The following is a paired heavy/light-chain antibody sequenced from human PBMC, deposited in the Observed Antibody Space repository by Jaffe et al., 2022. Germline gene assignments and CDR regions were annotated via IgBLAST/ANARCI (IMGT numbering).Light chain of an antibody. V-gene: IGKV2-30*02. CDR3: MQCTHWPPT. CDR2: KIS. Sequence: DVVMTQSPLSLPVTLGQPASISCRSGQSLVHGDGNTYLSWFLQRPGQSPRRLLYKISNRDSGVPDRFSGSGSGTDFTLKISRVEAEDVGIYYCMQCTHWPPTFGPGTKVEIK. J-gene: IGKJ3*01. CDR1: QSLVHGDGNTY.
Heavy chain of an antibody. D-gene: IGHD3-16*01. Sequence: EMQLLESGGGLVQPGGSLRLACAASGFTFRSSEMSWVRLLPGKGLEWVSSIGLSAGYEFYADSVRGRFTISRDNSKNTIYLQMNSLRAEDTATYFCAKTIVWGNWRWDFDQWGQGTLVTVSS. CDR2: IGLSAGYE. J-gene: IGHJ4*02. CDR1: GFTFRSSE. V-gene: IGHV3-23*01. CDR3: AKTIVWGNWRWDFDQ.